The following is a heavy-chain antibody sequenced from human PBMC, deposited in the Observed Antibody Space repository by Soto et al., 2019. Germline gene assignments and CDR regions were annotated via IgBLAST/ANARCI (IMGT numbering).Heavy chain of an antibody. V-gene: IGHV1-58*01. CDR3: AADKAYDSSGYYFGYYYYGMDV. J-gene: IGHJ6*02. D-gene: IGHD3-22*01. CDR1: GFTFTSSA. CDR2: IVVGSGNT. Sequence: SVKVSCKASGFTFTSSAVQWVRQARGQRLEWIGWIVVGSGNTNYAQKFQERVTITRDMSTSTAYMELSSLRSEDTTVYYCAADKAYDSSGYYFGYYYYGMDVWGQGTTVTVS.